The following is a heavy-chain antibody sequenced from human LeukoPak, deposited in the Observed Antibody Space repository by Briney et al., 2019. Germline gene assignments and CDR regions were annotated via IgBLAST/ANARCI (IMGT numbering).Heavy chain of an antibody. V-gene: IGHV3-30*04. CDR3: AKDYRVEYSGSFDY. CDR1: GFTFSSYA. J-gene: IGHJ4*02. Sequence: GGSLRLSCAASGFTFSSYAMHWVRQAPCKGLEWVAVISYDGSNKYYADSVKGRFTISRDNSKNTLYLQMNSLRAEDTAVYYCAKDYRVEYSGSFDYWGQGALVTVSS. D-gene: IGHD1-26*01. CDR2: ISYDGSNK.